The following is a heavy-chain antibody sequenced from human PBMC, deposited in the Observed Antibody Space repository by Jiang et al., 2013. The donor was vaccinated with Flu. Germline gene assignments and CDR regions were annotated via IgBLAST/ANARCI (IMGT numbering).Heavy chain of an antibody. CDR3: ARDLGVVNYYQGLDV. CDR1: GFSFSSYG. J-gene: IGHJ6*02. D-gene: IGHD3-3*01. CDR2: IWYDGTNK. Sequence: GGVVQPGRSLRLSCAASGFSFSSYGMHWVRQAPGKGLEWVAVIWYDGTNKNYADSVKGRFTISRDNSKNTLYLQMNSLRAEDTAVYYCARDLGVVNYYQGLDVWGQGTTVTVSS. V-gene: IGHV3-33*01.